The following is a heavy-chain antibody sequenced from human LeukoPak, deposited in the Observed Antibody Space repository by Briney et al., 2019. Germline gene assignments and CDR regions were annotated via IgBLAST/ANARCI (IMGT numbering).Heavy chain of an antibody. V-gene: IGHV3-21*01. CDR2: ISSSRSSYI. J-gene: IGHJ4*02. CDR1: GFTFSNYN. CDR3: ARSNSWISYFDS. Sequence: GGSLRLSCAASGFTFSNYNMNWVRQAPGKGLEWVSTISSSRSSYIYYADSVKGRFTISRDNAGNTLYLQMNSLRADDTAVYYCARSNSWISYFDSWGPGTLVTVSS. D-gene: IGHD6-13*01.